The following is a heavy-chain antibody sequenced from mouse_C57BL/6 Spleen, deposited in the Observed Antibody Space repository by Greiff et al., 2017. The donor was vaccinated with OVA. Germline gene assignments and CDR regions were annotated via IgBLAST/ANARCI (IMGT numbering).Heavy chain of an antibody. Sequence: EVNVVESGGGLVKPGGSLKLSCAASGFTFSDYGMHWVRQAPEKGLEWVAYISSGSSTIYYADTVKGRFTISRDNAKNTLFLQMTSLRSEDTAMYYCARGDYGSSFYYAMDYWGQGTSVTVSS. J-gene: IGHJ4*01. V-gene: IGHV5-17*01. CDR1: GFTFSDYG. CDR2: ISSGSSTI. CDR3: ARGDYGSSFYYAMDY. D-gene: IGHD1-1*01.